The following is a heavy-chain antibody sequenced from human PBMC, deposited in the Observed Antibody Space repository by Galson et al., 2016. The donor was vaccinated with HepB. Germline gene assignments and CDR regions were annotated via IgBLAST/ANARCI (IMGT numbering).Heavy chain of an antibody. CDR1: GYSFINHW. CDR2: IYPGDSDP. V-gene: IGHV5-51*01. Sequence: QSGAEVKKPGESPRISCEGSGYSFINHWIVCVRQMPGQGLEWMGIIYPGDSDPRYTPYLNGQVTISADKSIGTAYLQWSSLKASDTAMYYCARGHSGSSLPYFEYWGQGTLVTVSS. CDR3: ARGHSGSSLPYFEY. J-gene: IGHJ4*02. D-gene: IGHD1-26*01.